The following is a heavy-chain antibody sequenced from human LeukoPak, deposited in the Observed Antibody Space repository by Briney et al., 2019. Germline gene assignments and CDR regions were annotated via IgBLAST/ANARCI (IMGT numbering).Heavy chain of an antibody. Sequence: GASVKVSCKASGYTFTSYGISWVRQAPGQGLEWMGWISAYNGNTNYAQKLQGRVTMTTDTSTSTAYMELRSLRSDDTAVYYCAGTYCSSTSCYRLSNYYYGMDVWGQGTTVTVSS. CDR2: ISAYNGNT. J-gene: IGHJ6*02. CDR1: GYTFTSYG. V-gene: IGHV1-18*01. CDR3: AGTYCSSTSCYRLSNYYYGMDV. D-gene: IGHD2-2*02.